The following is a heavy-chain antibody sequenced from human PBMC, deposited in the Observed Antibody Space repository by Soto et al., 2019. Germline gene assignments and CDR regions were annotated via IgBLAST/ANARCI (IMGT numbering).Heavy chain of an antibody. CDR1: GASISVYS. V-gene: IGHV4-59*08. Sequence: SETLSLTCTVSGASISVYSWNWIRQPPGKGLEWIGYIYYSGSTNYNPSLKSRVTISVDTSKNQFSLKLSSVTAADTAVYYCARRYGSAIDYWGQGTLVTVSS. CDR3: ARRYGSAIDY. J-gene: IGHJ4*02. D-gene: IGHD1-26*01. CDR2: IYYSGST.